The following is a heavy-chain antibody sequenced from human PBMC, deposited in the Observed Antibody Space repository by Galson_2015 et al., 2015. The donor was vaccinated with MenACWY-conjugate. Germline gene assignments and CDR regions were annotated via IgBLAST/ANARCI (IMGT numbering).Heavy chain of an antibody. J-gene: IGHJ5*02. V-gene: IGHV3-74*01. CDR2: VNSDGTGT. CDR3: TKAAARYSTSSAFNWFDP. Sequence: SLRLSCAASGFTFSSYWMHWVRQAPGKGLEWVSRVNSDGTGTTYADSVKGQFAISRDNAKNTLYLQMNSPRAEDTAIYYCTKAAARYSTSSAFNWFDPWGQGALVTVSS. D-gene: IGHD6-6*01. CDR1: GFTFSSYW.